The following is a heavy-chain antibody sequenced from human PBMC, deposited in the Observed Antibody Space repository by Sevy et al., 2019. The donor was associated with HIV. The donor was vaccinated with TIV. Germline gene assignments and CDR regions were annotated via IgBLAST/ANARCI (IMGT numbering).Heavy chain of an antibody. CDR3: ARDPPVTMIVVGGAFDI. CDR2: INSDGSST. CDR1: GFTFSSYW. V-gene: IGHV3-74*01. Sequence: GGSLRLSCAASGFTFSSYWMHWVRQAPGKGLVWVSRINSDGSSTSYADSVKGRFTISRGNAKNTLYLQMNSLRAEDTAVYYCARDPPVTMIVVGGAFDIWGQGTMVTVSS. D-gene: IGHD3-22*01. J-gene: IGHJ3*02.